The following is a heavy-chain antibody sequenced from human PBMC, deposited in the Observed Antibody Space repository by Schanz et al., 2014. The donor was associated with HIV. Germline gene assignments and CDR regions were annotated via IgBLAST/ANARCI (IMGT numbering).Heavy chain of an antibody. D-gene: IGHD3-22*01. CDR3: AMGPDYYDSSAYYRVGLWYFDL. CDR2: INPNSGGT. CDR1: GYTFIDYY. J-gene: IGHJ2*01. V-gene: IGHV1-2*02. Sequence: VQLVQSGAEVKEPGASVKVSCKASGYTFIDYYVHWVRQAPGQGLEWMGWINPNSGGTNYAQKFQGRVTLTRDTSISTAYMELSRLRSDDTAVYYCAMGPDYYDSSAYYRVGLWYFDLWGRGTLVTVSS.